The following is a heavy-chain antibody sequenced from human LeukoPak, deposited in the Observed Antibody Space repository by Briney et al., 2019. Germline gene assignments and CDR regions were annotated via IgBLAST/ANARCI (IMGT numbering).Heavy chain of an antibody. V-gene: IGHV1-2*02. CDR2: INPNSGGT. J-gene: IGHJ4*02. CDR3: ARVPDYGDYLFDY. Sequence: GASVKVSCKASGYTFTGYYMHWVRQAPGQGLEWMGWINPNSGGTNYAQKFQGRVTMTRDTSISTAYMELSRLRSDDTAVYYCARVPDYGDYLFDYWGQGTLVTVSS. D-gene: IGHD4-17*01. CDR1: GYTFTGYY.